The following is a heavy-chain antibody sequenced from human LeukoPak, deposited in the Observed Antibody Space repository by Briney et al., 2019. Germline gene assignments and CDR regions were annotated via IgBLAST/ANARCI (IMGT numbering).Heavy chain of an antibody. J-gene: IGHJ6*03. Sequence: PSETLSLTCTVSGGSISSGSYYWSWIRQPAGKGLEWIGRIYTSGSTNYNPSLKSRVTISVDTSKNQFSLKLSSVTAADTAVYYCARVNGGKDYYYYYMDVWGKGTTVTVSS. CDR1: GGSISSGSYY. CDR2: IYTSGST. CDR3: ARVNGGKDYYYYYMDV. V-gene: IGHV4-61*02. D-gene: IGHD4-23*01.